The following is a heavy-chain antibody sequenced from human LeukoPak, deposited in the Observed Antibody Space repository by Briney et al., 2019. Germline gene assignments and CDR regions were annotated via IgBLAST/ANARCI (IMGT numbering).Heavy chain of an antibody. CDR3: ARADYDILTGYYENEYYFDY. D-gene: IGHD3-9*01. Sequence: SQTLSLTCAISGDSVSSNSAAWNWIRQSPSRGLEWLGRTYYRSKWHSDYAVSVKSRITINPDTSKNQFSLQLNSVTPEDTAVYYCARADYDILTGYYENEYYFDYWGQGTLVTVSS. J-gene: IGHJ4*02. CDR2: TYYRSKWHS. V-gene: IGHV6-1*01. CDR1: GDSVSSNSAA.